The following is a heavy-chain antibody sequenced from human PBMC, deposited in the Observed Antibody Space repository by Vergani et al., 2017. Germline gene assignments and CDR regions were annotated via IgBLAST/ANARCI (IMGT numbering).Heavy chain of an antibody. D-gene: IGHD2-8*01. Sequence: QVQLEESGGGVVQPGRSLRLSCAGSGFTLSSHAMHWVRQAPGKGLEWVAFIWYDGSKDYYADSVKGRFTISRDNSKNTLYLQMNNLRAADTAVCYCAGSGYCAHGVCYMTYYYDMDVWGKGTAVTVSS. CDR2: IWYDGSKD. CDR3: AGSGYCAHGVCYMTYYYDMDV. V-gene: IGHV3-33*01. CDR1: GFTLSSHA. J-gene: IGHJ6*03.